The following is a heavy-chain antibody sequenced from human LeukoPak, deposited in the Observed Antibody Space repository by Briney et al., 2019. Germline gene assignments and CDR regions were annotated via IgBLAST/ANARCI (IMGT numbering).Heavy chain of an antibody. CDR1: GGSISSSTYY. V-gene: IGHV4-39*07. Sequence: SETLSLTCTVSGGSISSSTYYWGWIRQPPGKGLEWIGSIYYSGSTYYNPSLKSRITISVDTSKNQFSLKLSSVTAADTAVYYCARELYDYGDYAAVMDVWGKGTTVTVSS. CDR3: ARELYDYGDYAAVMDV. J-gene: IGHJ6*04. CDR2: IYYSGST. D-gene: IGHD4-17*01.